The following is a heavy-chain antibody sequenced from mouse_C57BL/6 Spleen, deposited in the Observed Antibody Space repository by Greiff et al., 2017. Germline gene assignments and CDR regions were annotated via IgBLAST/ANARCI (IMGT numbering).Heavy chain of an antibody. D-gene: IGHD1-1*02. J-gene: IGHJ3*01. V-gene: IGHV5-12*01. CDR2: ISNGGGST. CDR1: GFTFSDYY. CDR3: ARRSYGTPFAY. Sequence: EVKLVESGGGLVQPGGSLKLSCAASGFTFSDYYMYWVRQTPEKRLEWVAYISNGGGSTYYPDTVKGRFTISSDNAKNTLYLQMSRLKSEDTSMYYCARRSYGTPFAYWGQGTLVTVAA.